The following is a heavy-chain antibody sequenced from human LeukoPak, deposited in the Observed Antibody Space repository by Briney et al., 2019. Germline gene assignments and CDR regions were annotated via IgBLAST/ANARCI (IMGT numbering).Heavy chain of an antibody. CDR1: GYTFTSYG. CDR3: ARGCITMVRGVITNYYYYYMDV. Sequence: ASVKVSCKASGYTFTSYGISWVRQAPGQGLEWMGWISAYNGNTNYAQKLQGRVTMTTDTSTSTAYMELRSLRSDDTAVYYCARGCITMVRGVITNYYYYYMDVWGKGTTVTISS. D-gene: IGHD3-10*01. CDR2: ISAYNGNT. V-gene: IGHV1-18*01. J-gene: IGHJ6*03.